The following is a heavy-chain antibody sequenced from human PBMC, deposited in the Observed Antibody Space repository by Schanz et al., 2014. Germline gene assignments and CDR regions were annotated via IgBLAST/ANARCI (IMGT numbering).Heavy chain of an antibody. V-gene: IGHV3-23*01. Sequence: EVQLLESGGGLVQPGGSLKLSCAASGLIFSNYVMSWVRQAPGKGLEWVSTIGTSGGTNYAESVKGRFTISRDNTKNTVYIQMNSLRAEDTAVYYCARGGPAYYFDAWGQGTLVTVSS. CDR2: IGTSGGT. CDR1: GLIFSNYV. J-gene: IGHJ4*02. CDR3: ARGGPAYYFDA.